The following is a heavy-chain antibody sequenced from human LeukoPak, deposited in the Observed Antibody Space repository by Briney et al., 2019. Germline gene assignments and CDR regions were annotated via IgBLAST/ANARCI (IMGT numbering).Heavy chain of an antibody. Sequence: ASVKVSCEASGYTFSAYGITWVRQAPGQGLEWMAWSSGTGYNMEYAQKFQGRVTMTTDTSTSTAYLELRSLRSDDTAVYYCARSRCSDSTSCYYFFFFDSWGQGSLVTVSS. CDR3: ARSRCSDSTSCYYFFFFDS. CDR2: SSGTGYNM. J-gene: IGHJ4*02. D-gene: IGHD2-2*01. CDR1: GYTFSAYG. V-gene: IGHV1-18*01.